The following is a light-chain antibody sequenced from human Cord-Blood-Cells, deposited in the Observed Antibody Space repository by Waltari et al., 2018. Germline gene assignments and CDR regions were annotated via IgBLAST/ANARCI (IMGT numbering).Light chain of an antibody. J-gene: IGLJ2*01. Sequence: QSALTQPPSASGSPGQSVTISCTGTSSDVGGYNSVSWYQHHPGKAPKLMIYEVSKRPSGVPVRFSGSKSGNTASLTVSGLQADDEADYYCSSYAGSNNFEVVFGGGTKLTVL. CDR2: EVS. CDR1: SSDVGGYNS. CDR3: SSYAGSNNFEVV. V-gene: IGLV2-8*01.